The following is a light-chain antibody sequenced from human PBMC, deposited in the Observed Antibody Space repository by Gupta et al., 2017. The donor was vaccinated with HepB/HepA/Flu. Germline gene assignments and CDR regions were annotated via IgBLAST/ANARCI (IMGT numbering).Light chain of an antibody. CDR3: MQGTHWPYT. J-gene: IGKJ2*01. CDR1: QGLVYSNGNTY. Sequence: DVVTTESQLFLPVNLGQPASLSSRSLQGLVYSNGNTYLHWSQQRPGQTPRRLIFKVSDRDSGVPDRFSGSGSGTDFTLTITRLEAEDVAIYYCMQGTHWPYTFGQGTKLEIK. V-gene: IGKV2-30*01. CDR2: KVS.